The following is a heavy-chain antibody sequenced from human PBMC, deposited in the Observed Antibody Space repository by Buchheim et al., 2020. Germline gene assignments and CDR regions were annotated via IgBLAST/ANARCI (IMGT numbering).Heavy chain of an antibody. CDR1: GFTFSSYE. CDR3: ARADYDILTGYYMSYYYGMDV. Sequence: EVQLVESGGGLVQPGGSLRLSCAASGFTFSSYEMNWVRQAPGKGLEWVSYISSSGSTIYYADSVKGRFTISRDNAKNSLYLQMNSLRAEDTAVYYCARADYDILTGYYMSYYYGMDVWDQGTT. V-gene: IGHV3-48*03. D-gene: IGHD3-9*01. J-gene: IGHJ6*02. CDR2: ISSSGSTI.